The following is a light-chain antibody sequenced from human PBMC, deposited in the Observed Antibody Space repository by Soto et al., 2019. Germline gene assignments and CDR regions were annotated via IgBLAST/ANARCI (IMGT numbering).Light chain of an antibody. Sequence: QSVLTQPPSVSAAPGQKVTISCSGSSSNIEGNSVSWYQQLPGTAPKLLIYDDNKRPSGIPDRFSGSKSGTSATLGITGFQTGDEADYYCGSWDSSLSAYVFGTGTKV. CDR3: GSWDSSLSAYV. CDR1: SSNIEGNS. CDR2: DDN. V-gene: IGLV1-51*01. J-gene: IGLJ1*01.